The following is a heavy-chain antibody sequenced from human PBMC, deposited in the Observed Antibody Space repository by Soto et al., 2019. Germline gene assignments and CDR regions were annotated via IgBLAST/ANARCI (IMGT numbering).Heavy chain of an antibody. D-gene: IGHD3-22*01. CDR1: GYTFTSYY. J-gene: IGHJ3*02. CDR2: INPSGGST. Sequence: ASVKVSCKASGYTFTSYYMHWVRQAPGQGLEWMGIINPSGGSTSYAQKFQGRVTMTRDTSTSTVYMDLSSLRSEATAVFYCARAMGNYYHSSGYYSDAFDIWAQGTVVTV. V-gene: IGHV1-46*01. CDR3: ARAMGNYYHSSGYYSDAFDI.